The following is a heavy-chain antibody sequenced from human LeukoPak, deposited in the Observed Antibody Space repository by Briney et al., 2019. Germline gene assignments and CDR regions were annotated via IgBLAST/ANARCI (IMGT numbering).Heavy chain of an antibody. CDR3: ARVSLRITIFGVVTRLFDY. CDR1: GGSISSSSYY. V-gene: IGHV4-39*01. D-gene: IGHD3-3*01. CDR2: IYYSGST. Sequence: SETLSLTCTVSGGSISSSSYYWGWIRQPPGKGLEWIGSIYYSGSTYYNPSLKSRVTISVDTSKNQFSLKLSSVTAADTTVYYCARVSLRITIFGVVTRLFDYWGRGTLVTVSS. J-gene: IGHJ4*02.